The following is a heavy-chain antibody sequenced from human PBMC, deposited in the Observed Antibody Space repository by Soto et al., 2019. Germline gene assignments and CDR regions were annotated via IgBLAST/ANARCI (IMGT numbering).Heavy chain of an antibody. CDR2: ISSSGSAI. D-gene: IGHD3-16*01. Sequence: LRLSCAASGFTFSNDEMNWVRHAPVKGLEWVSYISSSGSAIYYADSVKGRFTISRDNATNSLYLQMNSLRAADTAVYYCARVGANPYGSLDIWGQGTMVTVSS. J-gene: IGHJ3*02. CDR3: ARVGANPYGSLDI. CDR1: GFTFSNDE. V-gene: IGHV3-48*03.